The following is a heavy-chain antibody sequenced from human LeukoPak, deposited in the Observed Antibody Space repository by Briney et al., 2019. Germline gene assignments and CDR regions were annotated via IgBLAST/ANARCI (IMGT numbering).Heavy chain of an antibody. CDR2: IHYDGARS. V-gene: IGHV3-30*02. CDR3: AKESPVVAGAEYFQH. CDR1: GFTFSGYG. D-gene: IGHD2-21*01. Sequence: GGSLRLSCAASGFTFSGYGMHWVRQAPGKGLEWVAFIHYDGARSYYADSVKGRFTISRDNSRNTLYLQMNSLRPEDTAVYYCAKESPVVAGAEYFQHWGQGTLVTVSS. J-gene: IGHJ1*01.